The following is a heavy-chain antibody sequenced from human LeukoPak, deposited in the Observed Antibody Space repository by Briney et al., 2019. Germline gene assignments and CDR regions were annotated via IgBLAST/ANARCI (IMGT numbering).Heavy chain of an antibody. CDR1: GFTFSSYE. V-gene: IGHV3-48*03. CDR3: ARDHSSGWYPDY. Sequence: GGSLRLSCAASGFTFSSYEMNWVRQAPGKGLEWVSYISSSGSTIYYADSVKGRFTISRDNAKNSLYLQMNSLRAEDTAVYYCARDHSSGWYPDYWGQGILVTVSS. CDR2: ISSSGSTI. J-gene: IGHJ4*02. D-gene: IGHD6-19*01.